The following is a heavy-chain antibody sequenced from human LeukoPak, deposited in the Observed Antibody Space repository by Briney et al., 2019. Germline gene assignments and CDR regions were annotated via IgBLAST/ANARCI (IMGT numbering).Heavy chain of an antibody. CDR1: GGSISGYY. D-gene: IGHD3-22*01. CDR3: ARQPSGYYDKSGYYPYYFDY. J-gene: IGHJ4*02. V-gene: IGHV4-59*08. CDR2: IFYSGNT. Sequence: SETLSLTCTVSGGSISGYYWSWVRQPPGKGLEWIGNIFYSGNTNYDPSLQGRVTISLDTPKNQFSLKLTSVTAADMAVYYCARQPSGYYDKSGYYPYYFDYWGQGALVTVSS.